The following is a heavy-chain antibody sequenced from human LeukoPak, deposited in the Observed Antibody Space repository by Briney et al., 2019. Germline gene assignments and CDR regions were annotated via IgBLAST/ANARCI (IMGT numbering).Heavy chain of an antibody. D-gene: IGHD6-19*01. Sequence: GGSLRLSCAASGFTFSNYAMSWVRQAPGKGLEWVAKIKEDGSTKDYVDSVKGRFTISRDNAKNSLYLEMNSLRAEDTAVYYCARDTGSGWSFDYWGQGTLVTVSS. CDR1: GFTFSNYA. CDR2: IKEDGSTK. V-gene: IGHV3-7*01. J-gene: IGHJ4*02. CDR3: ARDTGSGWSFDY.